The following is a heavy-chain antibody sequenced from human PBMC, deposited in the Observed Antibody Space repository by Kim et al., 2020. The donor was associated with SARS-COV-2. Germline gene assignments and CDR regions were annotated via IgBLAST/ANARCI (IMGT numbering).Heavy chain of an antibody. CDR2: ISSSGSTI. D-gene: IGHD5-12*01. CDR1: GFTFSDYY. V-gene: IGHV3-11*01. CDR3: ARVPNIVATIWGTFIHYGMDV. J-gene: IGHJ6*02. Sequence: GGSLRLSCAASGFTFSDYYMSWIRQAPGKGLEWVSYISSSGSTIYYADSVKGRFTISRDNAKNSLYLQMNSLRAEDTAVYYCARVPNIVATIWGTFIHYGMDVWGQGTTVTVSS.